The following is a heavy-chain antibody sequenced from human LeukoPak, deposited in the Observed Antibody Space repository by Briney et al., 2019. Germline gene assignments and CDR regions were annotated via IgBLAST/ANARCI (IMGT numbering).Heavy chain of an antibody. Sequence: SVKVSCKASGGTFSSYAISWVRQAPGQGLEWMGGIIPIFGTANYAQKFQGRVTITADKSTSTAYMELSSLRSEDTAVYYCARVSIQTDYDILTGYYRHYYYYMDVWGQGTTVTISS. D-gene: IGHD3-9*01. CDR2: IIPIFGTA. V-gene: IGHV1-69*06. J-gene: IGHJ6*03. CDR3: ARVSIQTDYDILTGYYRHYYYYMDV. CDR1: GGTFSSYA.